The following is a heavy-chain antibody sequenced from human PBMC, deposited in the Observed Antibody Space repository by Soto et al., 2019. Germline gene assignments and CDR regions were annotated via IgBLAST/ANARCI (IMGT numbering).Heavy chain of an antibody. D-gene: IGHD6-13*01. V-gene: IGHV3-30*04. CDR1: GFTFSSYA. J-gene: IGHJ6*02. CDR3: ARGLTSSSWTGEDYYYGMDV. CDR2: ISYDGSNK. Sequence: QVQLVESGGGVVQPGRSLRLSCAASGFTFSSYAMHWVRQAPGKGLEWVAVISYDGSNKYYADSVKGRFTISRDNSKNTLYLQMNSLRAEDTAVYYCARGLTSSSWTGEDYYYGMDVWGQGTTVTVSS.